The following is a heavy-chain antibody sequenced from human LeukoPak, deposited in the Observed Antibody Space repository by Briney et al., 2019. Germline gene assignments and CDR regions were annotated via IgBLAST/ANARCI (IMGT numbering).Heavy chain of an antibody. V-gene: IGHV4-59*01. D-gene: IGHD5-24*01. J-gene: IGHJ3*02. Sequence: SETLSLTCTVSGSSISSYYWSWIRQPSGKGLEWIGYIYYSGSTNYNPSLKSRVTISVDTSKNQFSLKLSSVTAADTAVYYCARWLQSDAFDIWGQGTMVTVSS. CDR1: GSSISSYY. CDR3: ARWLQSDAFDI. CDR2: IYYSGST.